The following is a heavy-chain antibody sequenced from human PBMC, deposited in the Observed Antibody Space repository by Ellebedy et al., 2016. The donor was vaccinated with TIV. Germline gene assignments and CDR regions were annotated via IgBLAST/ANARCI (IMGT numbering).Heavy chain of an antibody. D-gene: IGHD6-19*01. Sequence: GESLKISCAASGFTFSRYSMNWVRQAPGKGLECISFITSTSDNRYYADSVKGRFTISRDNAKNSLYLQMNSLRAEDTAVYYCASSPHSSDSYWGQGTLVTVSS. CDR2: ITSTSDNR. V-gene: IGHV3-48*04. CDR1: GFTFSRYS. CDR3: ASSPHSSDSY. J-gene: IGHJ4*02.